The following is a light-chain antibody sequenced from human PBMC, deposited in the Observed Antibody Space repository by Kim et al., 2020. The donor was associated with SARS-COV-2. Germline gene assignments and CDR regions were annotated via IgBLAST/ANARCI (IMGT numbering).Light chain of an antibody. CDR3: QQSYCTPLT. V-gene: IGKV1-39*01. Sequence: DIQMTQSPSSLSASVGDRVTITCRASQSIDSYLNWYQQKPGKAPKLLIYAAFSLQSGVPSRFSGSGSGTDFTLTISSLQPEDFATYYCQQSYCTPLTFGGGTKVDIK. CDR1: QSIDSY. J-gene: IGKJ4*01. CDR2: AAF.